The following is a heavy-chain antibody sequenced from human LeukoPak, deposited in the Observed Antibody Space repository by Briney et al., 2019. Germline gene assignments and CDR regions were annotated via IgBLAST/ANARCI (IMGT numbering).Heavy chain of an antibody. CDR2: IYTSGST. CDR1: GGSISSYY. D-gene: IGHD2-2*01. V-gene: IGHV4-4*07. Sequence: PSETLSLTCTVSGGSISSYYWSWIRQPAGKGLEWIGRIYTSGSTNYNPSLKSRVTMSVDTSKNQFSLKLSSVTAADTAVYYCAGDPGYCSSTSCHYFDYWGQGTLVTVSS. CDR3: AGDPGYCSSTSCHYFDY. J-gene: IGHJ4*02.